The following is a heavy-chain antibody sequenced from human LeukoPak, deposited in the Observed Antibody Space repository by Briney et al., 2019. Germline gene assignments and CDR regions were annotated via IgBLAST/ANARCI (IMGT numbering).Heavy chain of an antibody. J-gene: IGHJ4*02. CDR2: IYYSGST. D-gene: IGHD6-19*01. V-gene: IGHV4-39*02. Sequence: PSETLSLTCTVSGGSISSSSYYWGWIRQPPGKGLEWIGSIYYSGSTYYNPSLKSRVTISVDTSKSQFSLKLSSVTAADTAVYYCARDSSGWYPLDYWGQGTLVTVSS. CDR3: ARDSSGWYPLDY. CDR1: GGSISSSSYY.